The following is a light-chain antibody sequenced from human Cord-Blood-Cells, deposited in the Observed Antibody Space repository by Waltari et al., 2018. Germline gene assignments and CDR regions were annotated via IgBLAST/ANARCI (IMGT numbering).Light chain of an antibody. J-gene: IGLJ2*01. CDR2: EGS. CDR3: CSYAGSSTLV. CDR1: SRAVGSYNL. Sequence: QSALTQPASVSGSPGQSIPISCTGTSRAVGSYNLVSWYQQHPGKAPKLMIYEGSKRPSGVSNRFSGSKSGNTASLTISGLQAEDEADYYCCSYAGSSTLVFGGGTKLTVL. V-gene: IGLV2-23*01.